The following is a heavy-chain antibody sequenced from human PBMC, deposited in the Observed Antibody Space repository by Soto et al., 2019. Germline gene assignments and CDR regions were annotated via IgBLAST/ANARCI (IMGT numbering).Heavy chain of an antibody. Sequence: QVQLVQSGAEVKKPGSSVKVSCKASGGTFSSYAISWVRQAPGQGLERMGGIIPNFGTANYAQKFQGRVTITADESTSTAYMELSSLRSEDTAVYYFASGIDDCYKNYYYYGMDVWGQGTTVTVSS. CDR1: GGTFSSYA. CDR3: ASGIDDCYKNYYYYGMDV. J-gene: IGHJ6*02. V-gene: IGHV1-69*01. CDR2: IIPNFGTA. D-gene: IGHD2-21*01.